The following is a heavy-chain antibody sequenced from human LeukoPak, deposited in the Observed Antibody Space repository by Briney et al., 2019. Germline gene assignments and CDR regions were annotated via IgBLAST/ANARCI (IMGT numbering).Heavy chain of an antibody. Sequence: ASVKVSCKASGYTFTSYGISWVRQAPGQGLEWMGWISAYNGNTNYAQKLQGRVTMTTDTSTSTAYMELRSLRSDDTAVYYCARVRVLTGTTVTNPYYFDYWGQGTLVTVSS. CDR2: ISAYNGNT. CDR1: GYTFTSYG. V-gene: IGHV1-18*01. D-gene: IGHD4-17*01. CDR3: ARVRVLTGTTVTNPYYFDY. J-gene: IGHJ4*02.